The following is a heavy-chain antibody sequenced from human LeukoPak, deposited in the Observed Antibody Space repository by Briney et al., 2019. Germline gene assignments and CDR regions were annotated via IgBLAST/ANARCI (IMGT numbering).Heavy chain of an antibody. D-gene: IGHD6-19*01. Sequence: SVKVSCKASGYTFTSYYMHWVRQAPGQGLGWMGRIIPILGIANYAQKFQGRVTITADKSTSTAYMELSSLRSEDTAVYYCAVVSSGWYGVDYWGQGTLVTVSS. CDR3: AVVSSGWYGVDY. CDR1: GYTFTSYY. J-gene: IGHJ4*02. V-gene: IGHV1-69*02. CDR2: IIPILGIA.